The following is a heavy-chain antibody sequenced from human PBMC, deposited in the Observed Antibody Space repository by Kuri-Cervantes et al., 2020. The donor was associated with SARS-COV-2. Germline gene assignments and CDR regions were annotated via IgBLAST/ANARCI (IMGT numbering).Heavy chain of an antibody. CDR1: GGSISSDDSY. J-gene: IGHJ4*02. D-gene: IGHD3-22*01. CDR2: VYYSGST. CDR3: ARGAASITMIVVVGNFDY. Sequence: LRLSCTVSGGSISSDDSYWSWIRQPPGKGLEWIGYVYYSGSTYYNPSLKSRVTISVDTSKNQFSLKLSSVTAADTAVYYCARGAASITMIVVVGNFDYWGQGTLVTVSS. V-gene: IGHV4-30-4*08.